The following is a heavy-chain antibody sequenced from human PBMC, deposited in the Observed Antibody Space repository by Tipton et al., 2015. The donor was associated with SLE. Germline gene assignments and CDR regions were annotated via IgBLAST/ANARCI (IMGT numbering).Heavy chain of an antibody. D-gene: IGHD6-19*01. Sequence: TLSLTCTVSGGSISSGGYYWSWIRQHPGKGLEWIGYIYYSGSTYYNPSLKSQVTISVDTSKNQFSLKLSSVTAADTAVYYCARVRGWSDFDYWGQGTLVTVSS. J-gene: IGHJ4*02. CDR2: IYYSGST. CDR1: GGSISSGGYY. V-gene: IGHV4-31*01. CDR3: ARVRGWSDFDY.